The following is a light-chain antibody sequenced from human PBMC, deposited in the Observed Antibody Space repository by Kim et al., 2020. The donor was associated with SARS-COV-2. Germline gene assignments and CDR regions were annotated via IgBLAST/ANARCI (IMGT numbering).Light chain of an antibody. V-gene: IGKV1-5*03. J-gene: IGKJ2*01. CDR1: QSVSSW. CDR3: QQYDSHPYT. CDR2: KAS. Sequence: DIQMIQSPSTLSASVGDRVTITCRASQSVSSWLAWYQQKPGKAPKLLIYKASTLEGGVPSRFSGRGSGTEFTLPINSLQPDDFATYSCQQYDSHPYTFGQGTKLEI.